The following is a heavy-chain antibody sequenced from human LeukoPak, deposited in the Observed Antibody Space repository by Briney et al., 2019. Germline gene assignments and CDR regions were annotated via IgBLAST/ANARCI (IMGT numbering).Heavy chain of an antibody. CDR1: GASISSGGYY. CDR3: ASGMSRTDYDEGFDY. V-gene: IGHV4-31*03. J-gene: IGHJ4*02. Sequence: SETLSLTCTVSGASISSGGYYWSWLRQHPGKGLEWIGYIYYSVHTSFNPSLESRPTISVDTSRNHFSLKLTSVTAADTAVYYCASGMSRTDYDEGFDYWGQGTLVSVS. D-gene: IGHD4-17*01. CDR2: IYYSVHT.